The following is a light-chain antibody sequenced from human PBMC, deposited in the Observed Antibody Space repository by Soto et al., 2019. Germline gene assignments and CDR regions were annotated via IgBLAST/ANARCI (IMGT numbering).Light chain of an antibody. CDR2: SAS. V-gene: IGKV1-9*01. J-gene: IGKJ4*01. CDR3: QQLSRYPLT. Sequence: DIQLTQSPSFLSASVGDRVTITCRASQALSNYLAWYQQKPGKAPDLLIYSASTLQSVVPSRFSGSGSETEFTLTIRDLQPEDFATYYCQQLSRYPLTFGGGTKVDIK. CDR1: QALSNY.